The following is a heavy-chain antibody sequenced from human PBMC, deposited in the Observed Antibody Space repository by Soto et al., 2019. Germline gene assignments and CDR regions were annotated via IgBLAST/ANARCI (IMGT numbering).Heavy chain of an antibody. CDR2: ISNSGLKT. CDR1: GFTLSSYA. V-gene: IGHV3-23*01. J-gene: IGHJ4*02. D-gene: IGHD2-21*02. CDR3: AKYLFAYCGGDCYFATPYFDY. Sequence: PGGSLRLSCAGSGFTLSSYAMNWARQAPGKGMEWVATISNSGLKTNDADSVRGRFTVSRDNSKNTLYLHMNSLRAEDTAVYYCAKYLFAYCGGDCYFATPYFDYWGQGTLVTVSS.